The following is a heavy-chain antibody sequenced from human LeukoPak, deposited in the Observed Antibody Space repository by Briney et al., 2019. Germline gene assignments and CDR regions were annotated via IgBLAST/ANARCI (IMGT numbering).Heavy chain of an antibody. D-gene: IGHD5-18*01. CDR3: ARDPQAGDTAIDY. Sequence: ASVKVSCKASGGTFSSYGISWVRQAPGQGLEWMGWISAYNGNTNYAQKLQGRVTMTTDTSTSTAYMELRSPRSDDTAVYYCARDPQAGDTAIDYWGQGTLVTVSS. V-gene: IGHV1-18*01. CDR2: ISAYNGNT. CDR1: GGTFSSYG. J-gene: IGHJ4*02.